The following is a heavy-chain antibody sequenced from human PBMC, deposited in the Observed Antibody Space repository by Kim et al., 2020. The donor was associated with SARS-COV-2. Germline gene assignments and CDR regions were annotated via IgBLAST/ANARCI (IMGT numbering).Heavy chain of an antibody. V-gene: IGHV5-51*01. J-gene: IGHJ6*02. Sequence: GGSLRLSCKGSGYSFTSHWIGWVRQMPGKGLEWMGIIYPGDSDTRYSPSFQGQVTISADKSISTAYLQWSSLKASDTAMYYCAREPIAALDGMDVWGQGTTVTVSS. CDR1: GYSFTSHW. D-gene: IGHD6-6*01. CDR2: IYPGDSDT. CDR3: AREPIAALDGMDV.